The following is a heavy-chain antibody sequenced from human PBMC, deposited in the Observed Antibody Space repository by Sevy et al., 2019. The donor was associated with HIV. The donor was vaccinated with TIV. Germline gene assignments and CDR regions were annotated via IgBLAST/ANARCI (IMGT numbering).Heavy chain of an antibody. CDR3: ARSFLGDGYGDYGGVDY. CDR2: IYYSGST. V-gene: IGHV4-59*06. D-gene: IGHD4-17*01. Sequence: SETLSLTCAVYGESFSNYYWSWIRLSPGKGLEWIGYIYYSGSTYYNPSLKSRVTISVDTSKNQFSLKLSSVTAADTAVYYCARSFLGDGYGDYGGVDYWGQGTLVTVSS. J-gene: IGHJ4*02. CDR1: GESFSNYY.